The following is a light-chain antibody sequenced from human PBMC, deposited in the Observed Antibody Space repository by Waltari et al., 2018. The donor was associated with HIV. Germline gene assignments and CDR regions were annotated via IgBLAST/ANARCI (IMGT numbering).Light chain of an antibody. Sequence: QSALTQPASVSGSPGQSITISCTGTSSDAGGYNYVSWYQHHPDNTPKLMIYDVSNRPSGVSNRFSGSKSGNTASLTISGLQAEDEADYYCSSYASSSTPNWVFGGGTKLTVL. CDR3: SSYASSSTPNWV. CDR1: SSDAGGYNY. V-gene: IGLV2-14*01. CDR2: DVS. J-gene: IGLJ3*02.